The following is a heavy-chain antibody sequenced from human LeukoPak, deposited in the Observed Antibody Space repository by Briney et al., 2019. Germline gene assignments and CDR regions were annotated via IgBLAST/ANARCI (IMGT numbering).Heavy chain of an antibody. CDR3: AKIADGWSFDY. V-gene: IGHV4-30-2*01. J-gene: IGHJ4*02. Sequence: SETLSLTCAVSGGSISSGGYSWSWIRQPPGKGLEWIGYIYHSGSTYYNPSLKSRVTISVDRSKNQFSLKLSSVTAADTAVYYCAKIADGWSFDYWGQGTLVTVSS. CDR2: IYHSGST. D-gene: IGHD2-2*03. CDR1: GGSISSGGYS.